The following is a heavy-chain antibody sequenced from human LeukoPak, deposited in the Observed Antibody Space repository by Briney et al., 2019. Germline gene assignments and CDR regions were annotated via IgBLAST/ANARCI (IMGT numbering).Heavy chain of an antibody. Sequence: SETLSLTCAVSGGSFSGYYWDWMRQPPGTGLEWIGDINHSGSTNYNPSLKSRVTISVDTSKNQFSLKLSSVTAADTAVYYCAGGGGSYTFDYWGQGTLVTVSS. J-gene: IGHJ4*02. CDR2: INHSGST. CDR1: GGSFSGYY. CDR3: AGGGGSYTFDY. D-gene: IGHD1-26*01. V-gene: IGHV4-34*01.